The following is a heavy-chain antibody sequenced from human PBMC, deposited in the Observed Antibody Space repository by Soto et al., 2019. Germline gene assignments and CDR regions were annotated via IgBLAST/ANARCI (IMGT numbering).Heavy chain of an antibody. D-gene: IGHD3-16*01. V-gene: IGHV4-4*02. CDR1: GGSISSSNW. CDR3: ATTILCAAYGMDV. Sequence: SETLSLTCAVSGGSISSSNWWSWVRQPPGKGLEWIGEIYHSGSTNYNPSLKSRVTISVDKSKNQFSLKLSSVTAADTAVYYCATTILCAAYGMDVWGQGSRVTVSS. CDR2: IYHSGST. J-gene: IGHJ6*02.